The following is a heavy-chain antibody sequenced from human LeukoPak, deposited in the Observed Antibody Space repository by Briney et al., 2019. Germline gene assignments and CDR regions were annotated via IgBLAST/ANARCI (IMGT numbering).Heavy chain of an antibody. J-gene: IGHJ4*02. D-gene: IGHD1-26*01. CDR1: GFTFDDYA. CDR2: ISWNSGSI. Sequence: GGSLRLSCAVSGFTFDDYAMHWVRQAPGKGLEWVSGISWNSGSIGYADSVRGRFTISRDNAKNSLYLQMNSLRAEDTAVYYCARDDRVGARGFDYWGQGTLVTVSS. CDR3: ARDDRVGARGFDY. V-gene: IGHV3-9*01.